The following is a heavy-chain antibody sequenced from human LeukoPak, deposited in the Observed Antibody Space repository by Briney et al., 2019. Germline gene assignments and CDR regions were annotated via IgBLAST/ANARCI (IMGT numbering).Heavy chain of an antibody. J-gene: IGHJ6*02. D-gene: IGHD5-12*01. Sequence: ASVKVSCKASGYTFTGYYMHWVRQAPGQGLEWMGWINPNSGGTNYAQKFQGRVTMTRDTSISTAYMELSRLRSDDTAVYYCARDKIVATLTRSYYYGMDVWGQGTTVTVSS. CDR1: GYTFTGYY. CDR2: INPNSGGT. CDR3: ARDKIVATLTRSYYYGMDV. V-gene: IGHV1-2*02.